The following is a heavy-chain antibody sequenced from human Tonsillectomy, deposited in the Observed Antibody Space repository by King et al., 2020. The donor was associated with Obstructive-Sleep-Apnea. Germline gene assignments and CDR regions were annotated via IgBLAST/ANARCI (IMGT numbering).Heavy chain of an antibody. J-gene: IGHJ4*02. V-gene: IGHV4-59*02. Sequence: VQLQESGPGLVKPSETLSLTCTVSGVSVTSHYWSWIRQPPGKGLEWIGYIYYSGRTNYKPSLKSRVTMSVDTSKNQLSMKLTSVTAADTAVYYCTAELRYFDPPNYWGQGTLVIVSS. CDR3: TAELRYFDPPNY. CDR2: IYYSGRT. D-gene: IGHD3-9*01. CDR1: GVSVTSHY.